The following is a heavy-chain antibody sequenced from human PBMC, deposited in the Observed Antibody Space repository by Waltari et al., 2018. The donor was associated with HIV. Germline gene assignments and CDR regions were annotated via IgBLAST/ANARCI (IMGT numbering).Heavy chain of an antibody. J-gene: IGHJ3*01. CDR1: GFNFRNFA. V-gene: IGHV3-23*01. Sequence: EVQLLESGGGLVQPGGSLRLSCAASGFNFRNFAMSWVRQAPGKGPEWVSALRGSGSTASYADTVKGRFTITRDFSNNTLSLQMNNLRAEDTAVYFCVKSMRDLRPSAFDLWGQGTMVAISS. CDR3: VKSMRDLRPSAFDL. D-gene: IGHD2-8*01. CDR2: LRGSGSTA.